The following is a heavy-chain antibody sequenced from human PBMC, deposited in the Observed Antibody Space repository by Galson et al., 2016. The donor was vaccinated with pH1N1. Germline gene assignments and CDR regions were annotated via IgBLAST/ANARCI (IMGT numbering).Heavy chain of an antibody. CDR3: ARDRQGNIWCGDYSYHMDV. V-gene: IGHV4-4*07. J-gene: IGHJ6*03. D-gene: IGHD3-10*01. CDR2: IYSTGST. Sequence: SETLSLTCTVSGGSMNNYYWTWIRQPAGKGLEWIGRIYSTGSTNYHPSLKSRVTMSVDTSKNQFSLNVRSVTAADTAVYFCARDRQGNIWCGDYSYHMDVWGRGTMVTVSS. CDR1: GGSMNNYY.